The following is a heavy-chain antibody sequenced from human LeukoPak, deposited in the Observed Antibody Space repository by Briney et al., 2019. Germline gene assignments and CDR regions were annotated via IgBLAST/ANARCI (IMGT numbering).Heavy chain of an antibody. CDR2: IQFDGSDE. J-gene: IGHJ4*02. Sequence: PGGSLRLSCAASGFTFSTYGMHWVRQAPGKGLEWVAFIQFDGSDEHYADSVKGRFTISRDNSKNTLYLQLNSLRTEDTSVYYCAEDQKLQPFHYWGQGTLVIVSS. CDR3: AEDQKLQPFHY. V-gene: IGHV3-30*02. CDR1: GFTFSTYG. D-gene: IGHD2-15*01.